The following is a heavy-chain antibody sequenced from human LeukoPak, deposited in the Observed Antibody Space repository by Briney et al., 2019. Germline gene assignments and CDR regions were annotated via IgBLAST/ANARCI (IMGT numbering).Heavy chain of an antibody. CDR1: GGTFSSYA. V-gene: IGHV1-69*04. J-gene: IGHJ4*02. CDR3: ARAYCSGGSCYSPFDY. D-gene: IGHD2-15*01. Sequence: GASVKVSCKASGGTFSSYAISWVRQAPGQGLEWMGRIIPILGIANYAQKFQGRVTITADKSTSTAYMELSSLRSEDTAVYYCARAYCSGGSCYSPFDYWGQGTLVTVSS. CDR2: IIPILGIA.